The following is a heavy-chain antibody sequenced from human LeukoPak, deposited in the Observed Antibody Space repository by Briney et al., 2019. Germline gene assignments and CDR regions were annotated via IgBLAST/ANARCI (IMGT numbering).Heavy chain of an antibody. V-gene: IGHV1-2*02. Sequence: ASVKVSCKASGCTFTGYYMHWVRQAPGQGLEWMGWINPNSGGTNYAQKFQGRVTMTRDTSISTAYMELSRLRSDDTAVYYCASGSSSSSWYGGFYYFDYWGQGTLVTVSS. CDR1: GCTFTGYY. CDR2: INPNSGGT. J-gene: IGHJ4*02. D-gene: IGHD6-13*01. CDR3: ASGSSSSSWYGGFYYFDY.